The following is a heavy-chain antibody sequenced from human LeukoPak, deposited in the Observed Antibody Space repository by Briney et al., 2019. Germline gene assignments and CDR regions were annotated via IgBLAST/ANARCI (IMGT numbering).Heavy chain of an antibody. Sequence: GGSLRLSCAASGFTFSNYGMHWVRQAPGKGLEWVAVLSYDGSDKYYADSVKGRFTISRDNSRNTLYLQMNSLRAEDTAIYYCAKWDPAMAMWGQGILVIVSS. CDR1: GFTFSNYG. V-gene: IGHV3-30*18. D-gene: IGHD5-18*01. CDR2: LSYDGSDK. J-gene: IGHJ4*02. CDR3: AKWDPAMAM.